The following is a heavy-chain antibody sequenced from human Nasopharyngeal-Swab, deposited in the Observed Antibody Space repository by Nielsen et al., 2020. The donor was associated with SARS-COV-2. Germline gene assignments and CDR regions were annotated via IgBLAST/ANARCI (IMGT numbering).Heavy chain of an antibody. CDR2: INSDGSST. J-gene: IGHJ4*02. V-gene: IGHV3-74*01. CDR3: ARDNSGYDTYFDY. Sequence: WIRQPPGKGLVWVSRINSDGSSTSYADSVKGRFTISRDNAKNTLYLQMNSLRAEDTAAYYCARDNSGYDTYFDYWGQGTLVTVSS. D-gene: IGHD5-12*01.